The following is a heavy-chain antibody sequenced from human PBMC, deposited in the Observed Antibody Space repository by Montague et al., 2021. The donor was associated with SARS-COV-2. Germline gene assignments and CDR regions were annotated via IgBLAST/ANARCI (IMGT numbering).Heavy chain of an antibody. CDR2: VHYTGST. V-gene: IGHV4-59*01. D-gene: IGHD1-1*01. CDR3: ARAQNTCFIANCVNYFDV. J-gene: IGHJ4*02. Sequence: TLSLTCEVSGGSMSGYYWTWIRQSPGKGLEWIGYVHYTGSTKYNPSLKTRVSLSLDTPKNHFSPHLSSVTAADTAIYFCARAQNTCFIANCVNYFDVWGLGALVTVSS. CDR1: GGSMSGYY.